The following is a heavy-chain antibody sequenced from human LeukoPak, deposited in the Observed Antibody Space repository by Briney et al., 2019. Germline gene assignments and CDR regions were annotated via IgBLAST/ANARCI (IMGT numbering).Heavy chain of an antibody. J-gene: IGHJ6*03. Sequence: SETPSLTCAVYGGSFNGYYWSWIRQPPGKGLEWIGEINHSGTTNHNPSLKSRVTISVDTSKNQFSLKLSSVTAADTAMYYCARVVGYYYYMDGWGKGTTVTVSS. CDR1: GGSFNGYY. D-gene: IGHD1-26*01. V-gene: IGHV4-34*01. CDR3: ARVVGYYYYMDG. CDR2: INHSGTT.